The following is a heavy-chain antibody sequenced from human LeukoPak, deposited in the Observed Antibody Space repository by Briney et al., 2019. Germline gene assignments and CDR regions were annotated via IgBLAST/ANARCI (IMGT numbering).Heavy chain of an antibody. CDR2: ISSSSSTI. CDR3: ASGRGYYYDSSGYYLDY. V-gene: IGHV3-48*01. Sequence: GGSLRLPCAASGFTFNNYSMNWVRQAPGKGLEWVSYISSSSSTIYYADSVKGRFTISRDNAKNSLYLQMNSLRAEDTAVYYCASGRGYYYDSSGYYLDYWGQGTLVTVSS. D-gene: IGHD3-22*01. J-gene: IGHJ4*02. CDR1: GFTFNNYS.